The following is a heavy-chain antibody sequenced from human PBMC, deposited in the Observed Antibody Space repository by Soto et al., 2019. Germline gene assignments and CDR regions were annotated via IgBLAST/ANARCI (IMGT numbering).Heavy chain of an antibody. Sequence: DXQLVDSGGGXXXXGGXXXXXCAASXXXXXXXAMSXXXXXXGKGLEWVSLVSATAGTTYYTDSVKGRFTISRDNSRNTVYLQMNSLRADDTAVYYCAKDRLAGGFDYWGQGTLVTVSS. CDR1: XXXXXXXA. D-gene: IGHD3-16*01. CDR2: VSATAGTT. V-gene: IGHV3-23*04. CDR3: AKDRLAGGFDY. J-gene: IGHJ4*02.